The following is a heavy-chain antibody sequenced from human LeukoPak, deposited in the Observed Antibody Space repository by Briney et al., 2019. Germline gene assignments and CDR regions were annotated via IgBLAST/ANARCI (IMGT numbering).Heavy chain of an antibody. CDR1: RFTFSSYW. CDR2: IEQDGSEK. Sequence: PGGSLRLSCVASRFTFSSYWMSWVRQAPGKGLEWVANIEQDGSEKDYVDSVKGRFTISRDNARNTLSLQMNSLTIEDTAVYYCVVVVEPPDSDGFDVWGQGTMITVSS. CDR3: VVVVEPPDSDGFDV. J-gene: IGHJ3*01. D-gene: IGHD1-14*01. V-gene: IGHV3-7*01.